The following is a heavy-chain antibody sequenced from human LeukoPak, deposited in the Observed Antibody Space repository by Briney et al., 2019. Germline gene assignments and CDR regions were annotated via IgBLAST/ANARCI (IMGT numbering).Heavy chain of an antibody. J-gene: IGHJ6*03. CDR2: IIPIFGTA. V-gene: IGHV1-69*01. CDR1: GGTFSSYA. D-gene: IGHD3-10*01. Sequence: SVKVSCKASGGTFSSYAISWVRQAPGQGLEWMGGIIPIFGTANYAQKFQGRVTITADGSTSTAYMELSSLRSEDTAVYYCARFGLVRGVGRSYYYMDVWGKGTTVTVSS. CDR3: ARFGLVRGVGRSYYYMDV.